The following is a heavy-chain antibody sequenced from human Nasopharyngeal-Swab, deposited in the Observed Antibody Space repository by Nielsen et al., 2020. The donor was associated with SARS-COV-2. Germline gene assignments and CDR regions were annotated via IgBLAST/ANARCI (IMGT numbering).Heavy chain of an antibody. D-gene: IGHD3-22*01. CDR3: AKENIRLGYYYDSSGLDY. J-gene: IGHJ4*02. Sequence: GASLKISCAASGFTFSSYGMHWVRQAPGKGLEWVAVIWYDGSNKYYADSVKGRFTISRDNSKNTLYLQMNSLRAEDTAVYYCAKENIRLGYYYDSSGLDYWGQGTLVTVSS. CDR2: IWYDGSNK. V-gene: IGHV3-30*02. CDR1: GFTFSSYG.